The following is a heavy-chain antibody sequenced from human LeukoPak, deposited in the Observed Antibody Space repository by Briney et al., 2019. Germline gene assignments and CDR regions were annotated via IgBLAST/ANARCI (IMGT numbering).Heavy chain of an antibody. J-gene: IGHJ6*03. D-gene: IGHD3-22*01. V-gene: IGHV1-46*01. CDR1: GYTFTSYY. Sequence: ASVKVSCKASGYTFTSYYMHWVRQAPGQGLEWMGIINPSGGSTSYAQKLQGRVTMTRDTSTSTVYMELSSLRSEDTAVYYCARAGSYYYDSSNYYYMDVWGKGTTVTISS. CDR2: INPSGGST. CDR3: ARAGSYYYDSSNYYYMDV.